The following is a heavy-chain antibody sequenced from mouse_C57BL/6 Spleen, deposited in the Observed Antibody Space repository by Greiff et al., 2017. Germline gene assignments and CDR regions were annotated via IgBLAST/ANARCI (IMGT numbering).Heavy chain of an antibody. V-gene: IGHV1-69*01. Sequence: QVQLQQPGAELVMPGASVKLSCKASGYTFTSYWMHWVKQRPGQGLEWIGEIDPSDSYTNYNQKFKGKSTLTVDKSSSTAYMQLSSLTSEDSAVYYCARGGIYYGSSWDYWGQGTTLTVS. CDR1: GYTFTSYW. CDR2: IDPSDSYT. CDR3: ARGGIYYGSSWDY. D-gene: IGHD1-1*01. J-gene: IGHJ2*01.